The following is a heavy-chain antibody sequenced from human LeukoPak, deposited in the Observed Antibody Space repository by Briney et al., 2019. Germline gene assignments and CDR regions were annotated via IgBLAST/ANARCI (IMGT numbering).Heavy chain of an antibody. Sequence: KPSETLSLTCAVYGGSFSGYYWSWIRQPPGKGLEWIGEINHSGSTNYNPSLKSRVIISVDTSKNQLSLKLSSVTAADTAVYYCARVDKNGGTTFDYWGQGTLVILSS. CDR3: ARVDKNGGTTFDY. CDR1: GGSFSGYY. D-gene: IGHD2/OR15-2a*01. V-gene: IGHV4-34*01. J-gene: IGHJ4*02. CDR2: INHSGST.